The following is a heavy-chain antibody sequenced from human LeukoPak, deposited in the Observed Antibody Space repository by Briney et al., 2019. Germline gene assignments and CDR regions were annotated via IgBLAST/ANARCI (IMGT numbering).Heavy chain of an antibody. J-gene: IGHJ4*02. CDR3: ARHYSGRITIFGVVNFDY. D-gene: IGHD3-3*01. V-gene: IGHV4-39*01. Sequence: PSETLSLTCTVSGGSIRSSSYYWGWIRQPPGKGLEWIGSIYYSGSTYYNPSLKSRVTISVDTSKNQFSLKLSSVTAADTAVYYCARHYSGRITIFGVVNFDYWGQGTLVTVSS. CDR1: GGSIRSSSYY. CDR2: IYYSGST.